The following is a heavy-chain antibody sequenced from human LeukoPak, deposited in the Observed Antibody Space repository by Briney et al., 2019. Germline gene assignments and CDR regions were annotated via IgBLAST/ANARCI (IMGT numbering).Heavy chain of an antibody. CDR3: ARDGDSSSSVYYYYGMDV. D-gene: IGHD6-6*01. Sequence: GGSLRLSCAASGFTFSDYYMSWIRQAPGKGLEWVSYISSSSSIIYYADSVKGRFTISRDNAKNSLYLQMNSLRDEDTAVYYCARDGDSSSSVYYYYGMDVWGQGTTVTVSS. CDR2: ISSSSSII. J-gene: IGHJ6*02. V-gene: IGHV3-11*04. CDR1: GFTFSDYY.